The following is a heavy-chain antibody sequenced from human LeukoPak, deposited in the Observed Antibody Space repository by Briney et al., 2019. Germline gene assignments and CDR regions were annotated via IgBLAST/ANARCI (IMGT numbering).Heavy chain of an antibody. CDR3: ATKGRNYDFWSGSSNFDY. V-gene: IGHV3-23*01. CDR2: ISGSTGNT. D-gene: IGHD3-3*01. J-gene: IGHJ4*02. Sequence: GGSLRLSCAASGFAFNSYAMSWVRQAPGKGLEWVSSISGSTGNTYYADSVKGRLIISRANSKNTLYLQLNSLSAEDTAVNYCATKGRNYDFWSGSSNFDYWGQGILVTVSS. CDR1: GFAFNSYA.